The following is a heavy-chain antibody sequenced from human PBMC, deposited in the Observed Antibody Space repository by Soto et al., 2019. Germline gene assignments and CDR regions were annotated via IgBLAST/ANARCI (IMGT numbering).Heavy chain of an antibody. CDR1: GGSVSSGSYY. CDR3: ARGRIAAQIRYYYYGMDV. V-gene: IGHV4-61*01. CDR2: IYYSGST. J-gene: IGHJ6*02. Sequence: QVQLQESGPGLVKPSETLSLTCTVSGGSVSSGSYYWSWIRQPPGKGLEWIGYIYYSGSTNYNTSLKSRVTIAVDTSKNQFSLKLSSVTAADTAVYYCARGRIAAQIRYYYYGMDVWGQGTTVTVSS. D-gene: IGHD6-6*01.